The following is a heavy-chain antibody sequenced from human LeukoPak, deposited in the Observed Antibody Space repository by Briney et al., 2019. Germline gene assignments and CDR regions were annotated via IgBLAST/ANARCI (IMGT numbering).Heavy chain of an antibody. CDR1: GFTFSSYA. V-gene: IGHV3-23*01. D-gene: IGHD6-19*01. CDR3: ASSAGALIDC. J-gene: IGHJ4*02. Sequence: PGGSLRLSCEASGFTFSSYAMSWVRQAPGKGLEWVSDISSSGGSTSYADSVKGRFTISRDNSKNTLYLQMNSLRAEDTAVYYCASSAGALIDCWGQGTLVIVSS. CDR2: ISSSGGST.